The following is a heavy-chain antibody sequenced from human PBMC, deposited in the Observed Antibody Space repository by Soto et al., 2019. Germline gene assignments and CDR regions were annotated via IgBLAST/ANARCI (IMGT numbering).Heavy chain of an antibody. CDR2: INHSGST. CDR3: ARRYYDSSGYYSDY. J-gene: IGHJ4*02. Sequence: PSEPLSLSCTVYGGSFSGYYWSWIHQPPGEGLEWIGEINHSGSTNYNPSLKSRVTISVDTSKNQFSLKLSSVTAADTAVYYCARRYYDSSGYYSDYWGQGTLVTVS. V-gene: IGHV4-34*01. CDR1: GGSFSGYY. D-gene: IGHD3-22*01.